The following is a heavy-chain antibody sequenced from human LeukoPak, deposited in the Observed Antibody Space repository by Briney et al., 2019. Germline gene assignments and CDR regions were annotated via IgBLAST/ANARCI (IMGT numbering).Heavy chain of an antibody. CDR3: AKDPYCSGGSCYWFDP. D-gene: IGHD2-15*01. Sequence: GGSPRLSCAASGFSFSSYAVSWVRQAPGKGLEWVSTITGSGASTYYADSVKGRFTISRDNSKNTLYLQMNSLRAEDTAVYYCAKDPYCSGGSCYWFDPWGQGTLVTVSS. CDR1: GFSFSSYA. V-gene: IGHV3-23*01. CDR2: ITGSGAST. J-gene: IGHJ5*02.